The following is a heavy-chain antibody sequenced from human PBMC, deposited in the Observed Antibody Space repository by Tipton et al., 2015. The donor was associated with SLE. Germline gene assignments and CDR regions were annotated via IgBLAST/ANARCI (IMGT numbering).Heavy chain of an antibody. CDR3: ARVLREGYGMDV. J-gene: IGHJ6*02. Sequence: SLRLSCAASGFTFSSYAMSWVRQAPGKGLEWVSVIYSGGSTYYADSVKVRFTISRDNSKNTLYLQMNSLRAGDSAVYYCARVLREGYGMDVWGQGTTVTVSS. V-gene: IGHV3-23*03. CDR2: IYSGGST. CDR1: GFTFSSYA. D-gene: IGHD5-12*01.